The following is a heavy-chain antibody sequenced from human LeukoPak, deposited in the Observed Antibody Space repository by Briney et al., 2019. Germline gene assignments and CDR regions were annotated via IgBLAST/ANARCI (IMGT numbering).Heavy chain of an antibody. V-gene: IGHV4-61*09. CDR2: IYTSGST. CDR3: ARVRAYYGSGSYRDFYYYYMDV. D-gene: IGHD3-10*01. CDR1: GGSIRSGSYS. Sequence: SQTLSLTCTVSGGSIRSGSYSWSWIRQPAGKGLEWIGHIYTSGSTKYNPSLKSRVTISVDTSKNQFSLKLSSVTAADTAVYYCARVRAYYGSGSYRDFYYYYMDVWGKGTTVTISS. J-gene: IGHJ6*03.